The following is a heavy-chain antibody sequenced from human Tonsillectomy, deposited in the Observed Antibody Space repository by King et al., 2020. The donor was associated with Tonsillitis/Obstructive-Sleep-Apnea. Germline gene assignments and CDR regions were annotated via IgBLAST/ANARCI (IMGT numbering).Heavy chain of an antibody. Sequence: VQLQQWGAGLLKPSETLSLTCAVHGGSFSGNYWTWIRQPPGKGLEWIGEINHSGGTKYNPSLKGRATISEETPKSQFSLMLNSVTAADTAVYYCARVGNCSSTGCFDYWGQGTLVTVSS. J-gene: IGHJ4*02. CDR3: ARVGNCSSTGCFDY. CDR1: GGSFSGNY. V-gene: IGHV4-34*01. CDR2: INHSGGT. D-gene: IGHD2-2*03.